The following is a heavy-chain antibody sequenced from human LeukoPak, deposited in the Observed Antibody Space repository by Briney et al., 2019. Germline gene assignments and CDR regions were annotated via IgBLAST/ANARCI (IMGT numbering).Heavy chain of an antibody. CDR1: GGSISSYY. Sequence: PSETLSLTCTVSGGSISSYYWSWIRQPPVKGLEWIGYIYYSGSTNYNPSLKSRVTISVDTSKNQFSLKLSSVTAADTAVYYCARHTFFEDTAMASFDYWGQGTLVTVSS. V-gene: IGHV4-59*08. CDR3: ARHTFFEDTAMASFDY. D-gene: IGHD5-18*01. CDR2: IYYSGST. J-gene: IGHJ4*02.